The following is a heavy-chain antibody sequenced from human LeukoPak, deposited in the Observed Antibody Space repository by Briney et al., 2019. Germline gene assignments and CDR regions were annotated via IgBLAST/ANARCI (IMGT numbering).Heavy chain of an antibody. CDR1: GFTFSGSG. D-gene: IGHD1-1*01. CDR2: ISGDGNII. V-gene: IGHV3-74*01. J-gene: IGHJ4*02. CDR3: VRELTRVRDY. Sequence: GGSLRLSCAASGFTFSGSGMHWVRQVAGKGLMWVSRISGDGNIITYADSVRGRFTISRDNAKHTLYLQMNSLRTEDTAVYYCVRELTRVRDYWGQGTLVTVSS.